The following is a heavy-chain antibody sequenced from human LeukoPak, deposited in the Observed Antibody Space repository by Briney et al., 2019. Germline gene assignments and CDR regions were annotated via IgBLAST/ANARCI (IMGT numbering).Heavy chain of an antibody. CDR2: INPNSGGT. D-gene: IGHD2-8*01. Sequence: ASVKVSCKASGYTFTGYYMHWVRQAPGQGLEWMGWINPNSGGTNYAQKFQGRVTMTRDTSISTAYMELSRLRSDDTAVYYCARDCTNGVCYTDDYWGQGTLVTVSS. CDR3: ARDCTNGVCYTDDY. V-gene: IGHV1-2*02. CDR1: GYTFTGYY. J-gene: IGHJ4*02.